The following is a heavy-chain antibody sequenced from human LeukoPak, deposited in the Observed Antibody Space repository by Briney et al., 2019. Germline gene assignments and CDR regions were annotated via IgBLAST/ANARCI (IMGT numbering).Heavy chain of an antibody. CDR2: INHSGST. Sequence: SETLSLTCAVYGGSFSGYYWSWIRQPPGKGLEWIGEINHSGSTNYNPSLKSRVTISVDTSKNQFSLKLSSVTAADTAVYYCARGRNGSSWFVPYYFDYWGQGTLVTVSS. CDR1: GGSFSGYY. J-gene: IGHJ4*02. D-gene: IGHD6-6*01. CDR3: ARGRNGSSWFVPYYFDY. V-gene: IGHV4-34*01.